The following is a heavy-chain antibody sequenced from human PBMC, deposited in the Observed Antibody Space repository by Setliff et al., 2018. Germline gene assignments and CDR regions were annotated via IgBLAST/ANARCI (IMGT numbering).Heavy chain of an antibody. CDR2: IYTDGTT. J-gene: IGHJ6*03. CDR3: ARVTGFSYMDV. Sequence: PSETLSLTCTVSGDSISRAKYYWSWIRQPAGKGLECIGRIYTDGTTKYNPSLNSRVTLLIDTAKNQISLRLSSVTAADTAAYFCARVTGFSYMDVW. CDR1: GDSISRAKYY. D-gene: IGHD3-3*01. V-gene: IGHV4-61*02.